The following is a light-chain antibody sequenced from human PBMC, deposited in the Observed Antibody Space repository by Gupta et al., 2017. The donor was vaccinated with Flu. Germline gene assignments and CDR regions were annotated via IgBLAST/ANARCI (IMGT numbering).Light chain of an antibody. CDR3: QKYNSAPLT. J-gene: IGKJ3*01. V-gene: IGKV1-27*01. CDR2: DAS. CDR1: QDISNS. Sequence: DIQIPQSPSSLSASVGDRVTITCRASQDISNSLAWYQQKPGEVPKLLIYDASTLQSGVPARFSGSGSGTDCTLTISSLQPGDVATYYCQKYNSAPLTFGPGTRVDIK.